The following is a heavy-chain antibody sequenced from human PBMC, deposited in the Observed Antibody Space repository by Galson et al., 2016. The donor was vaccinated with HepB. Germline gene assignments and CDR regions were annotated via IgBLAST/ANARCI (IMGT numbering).Heavy chain of an antibody. J-gene: IGHJ4*02. CDR3: ADPPSDF. V-gene: IGHV3-7*01. Sequence: SLRLSCAASGFRFNRYWMSWVRQAPGKGLEWVANIKEDGSAKHYADSVKGRFTISRDNAKNSLFLQMNSLRAEDTAVYYCADPPSDFWGQGTLVAVSS. CDR2: IKEDGSAK. CDR1: GFRFNRYW.